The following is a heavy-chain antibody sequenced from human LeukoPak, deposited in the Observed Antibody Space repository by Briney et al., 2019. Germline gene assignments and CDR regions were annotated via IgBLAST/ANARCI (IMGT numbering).Heavy chain of an antibody. V-gene: IGHV3-66*01. CDR2: IYSGGST. D-gene: IGHD6-25*01. CDR3: ARERGHLDY. J-gene: IGHJ4*02. CDR1: GFTFSSYW. Sequence: GGSLRLSCAASGFTFSSYWMSWFRQAPGKGLEWVSVIYSGGSTYYADSVKGRFTISRDNSKNTLYLQMNSLRAEDTAVHYCARERGHLDYWGQGTLVTVSS.